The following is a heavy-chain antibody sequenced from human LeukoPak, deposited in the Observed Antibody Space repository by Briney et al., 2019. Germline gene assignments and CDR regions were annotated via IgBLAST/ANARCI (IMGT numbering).Heavy chain of an antibody. V-gene: IGHV3-21*01. CDR3: AREVRYFDWLLQYFDY. J-gene: IGHJ4*02. CDR2: ISSSSSYI. CDR1: GFTFSSYS. D-gene: IGHD3-9*01. Sequence: GGSLRLSCAASGFTFSSYSMNWVRQAPGKGLEWVSSISSSSSYIYYADSVKGRFTISRDNAKNSLYLQMNSLRAEDTAVYYCAREVRYFDWLLQYFDYWGQGTLVTVSS.